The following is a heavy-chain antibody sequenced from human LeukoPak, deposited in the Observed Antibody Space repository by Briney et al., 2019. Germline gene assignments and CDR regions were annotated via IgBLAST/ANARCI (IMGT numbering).Heavy chain of an antibody. V-gene: IGHV3-33*01. Sequence: GGSLRLSCAASGFTFSSYGMHWVRQAPGKGLEWVAVIWYDGSNKYYADSVKGRFTISRDNSKNTLYLQMNSLRAEDTAVYYCARDSGDPGAFDYWGQGTLVTVSS. CDR3: ARDSGDPGAFDY. CDR1: GFTFSSYG. D-gene: IGHD2-21*02. J-gene: IGHJ4*02. CDR2: IWYDGSNK.